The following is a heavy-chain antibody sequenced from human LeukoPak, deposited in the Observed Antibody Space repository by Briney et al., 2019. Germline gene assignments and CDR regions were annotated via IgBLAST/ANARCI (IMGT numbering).Heavy chain of an antibody. CDR2: ITPNSGGT. CDR1: GYTFTGYY. CDR3: ARGYYGSGSYNAFDI. J-gene: IGHJ3*02. D-gene: IGHD3-10*01. Sequence: ASVKVSCKASGYTFTGYYMHWVRQAPGQGLEWMGCITPNSGGTNYAQKFQGRVTMTRDTSISTAYMELSRLRSDDTAVYYCARGYYGSGSYNAFDIWGQGTMVTVSS. V-gene: IGHV1-2*02.